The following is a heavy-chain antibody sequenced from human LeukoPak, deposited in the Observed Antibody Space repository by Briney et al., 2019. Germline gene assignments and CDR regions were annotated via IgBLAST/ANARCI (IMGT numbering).Heavy chain of an antibody. CDR3: ALHPTQGSGSLDY. V-gene: IGHV5-51*01. CDR1: GYSFTSYW. J-gene: IGHJ4*02. CDR2: IYPGDSTT. Sequence: GESLQISCQGSGYSFTSYWIGWVRQMPGKGLEWMGIIYPGDSTTTYSPSFQGQITISADKAISTAYLQWSSLKASDTAIYYCALHPTQGSGSLDYWGQGTLVTVSS. D-gene: IGHD3-10*01.